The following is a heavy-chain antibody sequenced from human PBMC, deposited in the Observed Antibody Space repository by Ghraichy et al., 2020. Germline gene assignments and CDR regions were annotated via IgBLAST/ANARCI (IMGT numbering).Heavy chain of an antibody. Sequence: ASVKVSCKVSGYTLTELSMHWVRQAPGKGLEWMGGFDPEDGETIYAQKFQGRVTMTEDTSTDTAYMDLSSLRSEDTAVYYCATAFGQPSQSAYGMDVWGQGTTVTVSS. CDR2: FDPEDGET. J-gene: IGHJ6*02. D-gene: IGHD3-16*01. CDR1: GYTLTELS. V-gene: IGHV1-24*01. CDR3: ATAFGQPSQSAYGMDV.